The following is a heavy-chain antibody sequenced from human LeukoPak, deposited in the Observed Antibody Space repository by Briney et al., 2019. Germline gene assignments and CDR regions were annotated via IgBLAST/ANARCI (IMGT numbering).Heavy chain of an antibody. D-gene: IGHD3-3*01. CDR2: IYGRAST. Sequence: PSETLSLTCAVSGYSLRKNYYWGLIRQSPGKGLEWIGRIYGRASTSYNPSLMNRVTMSVDTSKNHFSLQLTSVTAADTAVYYCARYDSRGSASTKFDYWGPGIQVTVSS. V-gene: IGHV4-38-2*01. CDR3: ARYDSRGSASTKFDY. J-gene: IGHJ4*02. CDR1: GYSLRKNYY.